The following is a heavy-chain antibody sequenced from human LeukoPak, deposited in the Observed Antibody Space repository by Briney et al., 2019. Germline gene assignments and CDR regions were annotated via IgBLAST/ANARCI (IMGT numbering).Heavy chain of an antibody. CDR2: IKQDGGEK. V-gene: IGHV3-7*01. Sequence: TGGSLRLSCAASGFTFNNYWMSWVRQAPGKGLEWVANIKQDGGEKYYVDSVKGRFTISRDNAKNSVYLQMDSLRVEDTAVYYCARALEQWLYNWFDPWGQGTLVTVSS. CDR1: GFTFNNYW. J-gene: IGHJ5*02. CDR3: ARALEQWLYNWFDP. D-gene: IGHD6-19*01.